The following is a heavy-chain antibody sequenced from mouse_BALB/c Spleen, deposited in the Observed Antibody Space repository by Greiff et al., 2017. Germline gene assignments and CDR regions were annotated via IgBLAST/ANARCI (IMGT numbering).Heavy chain of an antibody. CDR2: ISTYYGDA. CDR1: GYTFTDYA. J-gene: IGHJ4*01. V-gene: IGHV1S137*01. CDR3: ARVGKRSSYLYYYAMDY. D-gene: IGHD1-1*01. Sequence: VQLQQSGAELVRPGVSVKISCKGSGYTFTDYAMHWVKQSHAKSLEWIGVISTYYGDASYNQKFKGKATMTVDKSSSTAYMELARLTSEDSAIYYCARVGKRSSYLYYYAMDYWGQGTSVTVSS.